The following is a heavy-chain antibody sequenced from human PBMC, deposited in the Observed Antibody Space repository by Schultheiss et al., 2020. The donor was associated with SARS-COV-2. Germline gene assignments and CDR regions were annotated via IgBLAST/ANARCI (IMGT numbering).Heavy chain of an antibody. V-gene: IGHV4-34*01. D-gene: IGHD6-13*01. CDR2: INHSGST. CDR1: GGSFSGYY. J-gene: IGHJ4*02. CDR3: ARGSGSWYYFDY. Sequence: SQTLSLTCAVYGGSFSGYYWSWIRQPPGKGLEWIGEINHSGSTYYNPSLKSRVTISVDTSKNQFSLKLSSVTAADTAVYYCARGSGSWYYFDYWGQGTLVTVSS.